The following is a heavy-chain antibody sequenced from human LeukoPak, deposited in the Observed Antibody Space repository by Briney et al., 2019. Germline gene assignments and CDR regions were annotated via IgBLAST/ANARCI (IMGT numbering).Heavy chain of an antibody. CDR3: ARGTGYSYGFFDY. CDR2: INHSGST. V-gene: IGHV4-34*01. J-gene: IGHJ4*02. D-gene: IGHD5-18*01. CDR1: GGSFSGYY. Sequence: PSETLSLTCAVSGGSFSGYYWSWIRQPPGKGLEWMGEINHSGSTNYNPSLRSRATISVATSRTQCSLKLSSVTAAETAVYYCARGTGYSYGFFDYWGQGTLVTVSS.